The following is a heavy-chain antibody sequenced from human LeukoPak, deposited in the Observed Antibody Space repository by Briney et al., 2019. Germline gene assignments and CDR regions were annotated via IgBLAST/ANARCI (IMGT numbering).Heavy chain of an antibody. V-gene: IGHV1-69*05. J-gene: IGHJ4*02. CDR3: ARAKDGYNWGGYYFDY. D-gene: IGHD5-24*01. Sequence: SVKVSCKASGYTFSNYAIGWVRQAPGQGLEWMGGVIPIFGTANYAQKFQGRVTITTDESTSTAYMELSSLRSEDTAVYYCARAKDGYNWGGYYFDYWGQGTLVTVSS. CDR1: GYTFSNYA. CDR2: VIPIFGTA.